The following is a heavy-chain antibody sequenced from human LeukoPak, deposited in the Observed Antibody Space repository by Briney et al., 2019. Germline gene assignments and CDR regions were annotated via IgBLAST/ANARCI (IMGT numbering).Heavy chain of an antibody. J-gene: IGHJ6*03. CDR3: ARVPQNSGSYQGYYYYMDV. V-gene: IGHV1-69*06. D-gene: IGHD3-10*01. Sequence: GASVKVSCKASGYTFTSYGISWVRQAPGQGLEWMGGTIPIFGTANYAQKFQGRVTITADKSTSTAYMELSSLRSEDTAVYYCARVPQNSGSYQGYYYYMDVWGKGTTVTVSS. CDR2: TIPIFGTA. CDR1: GYTFTSYG.